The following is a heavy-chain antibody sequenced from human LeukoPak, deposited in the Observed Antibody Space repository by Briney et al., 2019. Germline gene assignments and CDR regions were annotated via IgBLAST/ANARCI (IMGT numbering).Heavy chain of an antibody. Sequence: ASVKVSCKASGYTFTGYYMHWVRQTPGQGLEWMGWINPNSGGTNYAQKFQGRVTMTRDTSISTAYMELSRLTSDDTAVYFCAREMATIGAFDIWGQGTMVTVSS. CDR2: INPNSGGT. V-gene: IGHV1-2*02. D-gene: IGHD5-24*01. J-gene: IGHJ3*02. CDR3: AREMATIGAFDI. CDR1: GYTFTGYY.